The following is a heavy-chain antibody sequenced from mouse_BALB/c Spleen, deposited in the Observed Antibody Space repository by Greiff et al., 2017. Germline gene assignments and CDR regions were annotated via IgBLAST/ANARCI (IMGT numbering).Heavy chain of an antibody. CDR3: ARSGSSYGYFDV. J-gene: IGHJ1*01. CDR1: GFTFSSYA. V-gene: IGHV5-6-5*01. CDR2: ISSGGST. Sequence: EVKLVESGGGLVKPGGSLKLSCAASGFTFSSYAMSWVRQTPEKRLEWVASISSGGSTYYPDSVKGRFTISRDNARNILYLQMSSLRSEDTAMYYCARSGSSYGYFDVWGAGTTVTVSS. D-gene: IGHD1-1*01.